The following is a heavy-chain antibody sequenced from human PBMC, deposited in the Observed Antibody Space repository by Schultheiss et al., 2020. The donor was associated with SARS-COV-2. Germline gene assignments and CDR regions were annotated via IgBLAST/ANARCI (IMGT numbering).Heavy chain of an antibody. D-gene: IGHD1-1*01. CDR3: ARGRLERPPGVGAFDI. CDR2: ISSNGGST. Sequence: GGSLRLSCAASGFTFSSYAMHWVRQAPGKGLEYVSAISSNGGSTYYADSVKGRFTISRDNSKNTLYLQMNSLRAEDTAVYYCARGRLERPPGVGAFDIWGQGTMVTVSS. J-gene: IGHJ3*02. CDR1: GFTFSSYA. V-gene: IGHV3-64*04.